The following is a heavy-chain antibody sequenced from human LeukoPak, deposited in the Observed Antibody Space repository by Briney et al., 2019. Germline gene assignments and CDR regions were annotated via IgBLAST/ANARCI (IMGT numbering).Heavy chain of an antibody. CDR2: IYPGDSDT. V-gene: IGHV5-51*01. CDR3: ARLEQGIAAFYYYYMDV. D-gene: IGHD6-13*01. J-gene: IGHJ6*03. CDR1: GYSFTSYW. Sequence: ESLKISCKGSGYSFTSYWIGWVRQMPGKGLEWMGIIYPGDSDTRYSPSFQGQVTISADKSISTAYLQWSSLKASDTAMYYCARLEQGIAAFYYYYMDVWGKGTTVTVSS.